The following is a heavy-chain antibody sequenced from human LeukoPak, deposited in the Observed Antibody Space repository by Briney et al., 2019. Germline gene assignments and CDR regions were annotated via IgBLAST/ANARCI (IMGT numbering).Heavy chain of an antibody. J-gene: IGHJ4*02. D-gene: IGHD4-17*01. CDR1: GFTFSSYG. Sequence: GGSLRLSCAASGFTFSSYGMHWLRQAPGKGLEWVAYIRYDASNKYYADSVKGRFTISRDNSKNKLYLQMNSLRAEDTAVYYCAKDEVGGDYRFDYWGQGILVTVSS. CDR2: IRYDASNK. V-gene: IGHV3-30*02. CDR3: AKDEVGGDYRFDY.